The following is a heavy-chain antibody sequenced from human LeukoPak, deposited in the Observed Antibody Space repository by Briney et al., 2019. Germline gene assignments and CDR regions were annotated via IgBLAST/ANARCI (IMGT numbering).Heavy chain of an antibody. CDR3: AREGGGSGWYRSNWFDP. CDR1: GFTFRSYA. J-gene: IGHJ5*02. V-gene: IGHV3-30*04. D-gene: IGHD6-19*01. CDR2: ISYDGSNK. Sequence: GRSLRLSCAASGFTFRSYAMHWVRQAPGKGLEWVAVISYDGSNKYYADSVKGRFTISRDNSKNTLYLQMNSLRAEDTAVYYCAREGGGSGWYRSNWFDPWGQGTLVTVSS.